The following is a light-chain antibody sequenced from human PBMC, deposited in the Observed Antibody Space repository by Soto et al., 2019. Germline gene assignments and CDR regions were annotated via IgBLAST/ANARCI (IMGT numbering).Light chain of an antibody. Sequence: EFVLTQSPGTLSLSPGEGATLSCRASQSVSSSYLAWYQQKPGQAPRLLIYGASSRATGIPDRFSGSGSGTDFTLTISRLEPEDVAVYYCQHYGSSPRTFGQGTKVDIK. J-gene: IGKJ1*01. CDR3: QHYGSSPRT. CDR2: GAS. CDR1: QSVSSSY. V-gene: IGKV3-20*01.